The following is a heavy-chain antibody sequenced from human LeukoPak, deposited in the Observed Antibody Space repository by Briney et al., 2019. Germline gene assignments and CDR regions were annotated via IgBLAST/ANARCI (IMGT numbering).Heavy chain of an antibody. CDR1: GYTFTSYY. Sequence: ASVKVSCKASGYTFTSYYMHWVRQAPGQGLEWMGIINPSGGSTSYAQKFQGRVTMTRDTSTSTVYMELSSLRSEDTAVYYCARAERYSSTSSELAEYFQHWGQGTLVTVSS. J-gene: IGHJ1*01. V-gene: IGHV1-46*01. CDR3: ARAERYSSTSSELAEYFQH. CDR2: INPSGGST. D-gene: IGHD6-13*01.